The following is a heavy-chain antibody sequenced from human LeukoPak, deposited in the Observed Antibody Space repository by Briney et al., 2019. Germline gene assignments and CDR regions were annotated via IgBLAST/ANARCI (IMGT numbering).Heavy chain of an antibody. CDR1: GFTFSRCG. CDR3: ARGRAVVDAFDI. Sequence: GGSLRLSCVASGFTFSRCGMHWVRQAPGKGLEWVTVISYDGSDKYYADSAKGRFTISRDNAKNSLYLQMNSLRAEDTAVYYCARGRAVVDAFDIWGQGTMVTVSS. V-gene: IGHV3-30*03. J-gene: IGHJ3*02. D-gene: IGHD6-19*01. CDR2: ISYDGSDK.